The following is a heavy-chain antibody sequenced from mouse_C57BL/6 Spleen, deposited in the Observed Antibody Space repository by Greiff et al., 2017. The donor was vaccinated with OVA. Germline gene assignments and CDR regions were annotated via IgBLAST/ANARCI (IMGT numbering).Heavy chain of an antibody. CDR1: GYTFTSYW. J-gene: IGHJ3*01. CDR2: IYPGGGYT. V-gene: IGHV1-53*01. CDR3: ARTLYGTTVVAPFAY. D-gene: IGHD1-1*01. Sequence: QVQLQQPGTELVKPGASVKLSCKASGYTFTSYWMHWVKQRPGQGLEWFGDIYPGGGYTNYNEEFKGKATLTADKSSSTAYMQFSSLTSEDSAIYYCARTLYGTTVVAPFAYWGQGTLVTVSA.